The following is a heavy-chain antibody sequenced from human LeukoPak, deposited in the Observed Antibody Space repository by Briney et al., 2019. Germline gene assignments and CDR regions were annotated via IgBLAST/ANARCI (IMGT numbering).Heavy chain of an antibody. CDR3: ARGGSSGSYNWFDP. J-gene: IGHJ5*02. V-gene: IGHV4-34*01. CDR2: INHSGST. CDR1: GGSFSGYY. D-gene: IGHD6-19*01. Sequence: SETLSLTCAVYGGSFSGYYWSWIRQPPGKGLEWIGEINHSGSTNYNPSLKSRVTISVDTSKNQFSLKLSSVTAADTAAYYCARGGSSGSYNWFDPWGQGTLVTVSS.